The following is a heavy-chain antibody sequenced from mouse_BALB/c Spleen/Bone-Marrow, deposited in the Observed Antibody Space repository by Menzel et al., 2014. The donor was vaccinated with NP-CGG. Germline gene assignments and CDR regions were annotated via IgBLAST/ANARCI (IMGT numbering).Heavy chain of an antibody. V-gene: IGHV1S29*02. CDR3: AREGGYYDAMDY. CDR1: GYTFTDYN. J-gene: IGHJ4*01. CDR2: IYPYNGGT. Sequence: EVKLVESGPELVKPGASVKISCKASGYTFTDYNMQWVKQSHGKSLEWIGYIYPYNGGTGYNQEFRSKATLTVDSSSSTAYMEHRSLTSEDSAVYYCAREGGYYDAMDYWGQGTSVTVSS. D-gene: IGHD2-2*01.